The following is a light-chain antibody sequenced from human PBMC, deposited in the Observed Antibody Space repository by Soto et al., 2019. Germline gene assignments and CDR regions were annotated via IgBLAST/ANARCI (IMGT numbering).Light chain of an antibody. CDR2: SNN. V-gene: IGLV1-44*01. J-gene: IGLJ2*01. Sequence: QSVLTQPPSASGTPGQRVTISCSGSSSNIGSNTVNWYQQLQGTAPKLLIFSNNQRPSGVPDRFSDSKSGTSASLAISGLQSEDEADYYCAAWDDSLNGVVFGGETTLTVL. CDR1: SSNIGSNT. CDR3: AAWDDSLNGVV.